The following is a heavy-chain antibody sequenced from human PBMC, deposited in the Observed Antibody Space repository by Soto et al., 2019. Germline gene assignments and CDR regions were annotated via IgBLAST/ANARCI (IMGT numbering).Heavy chain of an antibody. J-gene: IGHJ5*02. CDR1: GYTFTSYG. D-gene: IGHD5-18*01. CDR2: ISAYNGNT. Sequence: ASVKVSCKASGYTFTSYGISWVRQAPGQGLEWMGWISAYNGNTNYVQKLQGRVTMTTDTSTSTAYMELRSLRSDDTAVYYCARVDTAMALYNWFDPWGQGTLVTVSS. V-gene: IGHV1-18*01. CDR3: ARVDTAMALYNWFDP.